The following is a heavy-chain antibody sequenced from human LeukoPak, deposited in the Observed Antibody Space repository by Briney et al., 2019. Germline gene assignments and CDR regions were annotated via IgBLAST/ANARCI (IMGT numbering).Heavy chain of an antibody. Sequence: PSETLSLTCTVSGGSISSHYWSWIRQPAGKGLEWIGYIYYSGRTNYNPSLKSRVTISVDTSKNQFSLKPSSVTAADTAVYYCATSYYDFWSGYRYMDVWGKGTTVTVSS. J-gene: IGHJ6*03. CDR3: ATSYYDFWSGYRYMDV. CDR1: GGSISSHY. V-gene: IGHV4-59*11. CDR2: IYYSGRT. D-gene: IGHD3-3*01.